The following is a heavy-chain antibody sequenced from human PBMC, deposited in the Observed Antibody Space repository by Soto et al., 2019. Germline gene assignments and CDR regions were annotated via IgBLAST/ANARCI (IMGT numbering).Heavy chain of an antibody. J-gene: IGHJ4*02. CDR3: ARSEGYCSGGSCSYSY. Sequence: SVKVSCKASGGTFSSYAISWVRQAPGQGLEWMGGIIPIFGTANYAQKFRGRVTITADKSTSTAYMELSSLRSEDTAVYYCARSEGYCSGGSCSYSYWGQGTLVTVSS. CDR1: GGTFSSYA. D-gene: IGHD2-15*01. V-gene: IGHV1-69*06. CDR2: IIPIFGTA.